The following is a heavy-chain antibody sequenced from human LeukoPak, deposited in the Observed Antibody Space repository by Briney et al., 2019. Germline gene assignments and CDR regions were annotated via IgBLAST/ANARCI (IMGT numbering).Heavy chain of an antibody. D-gene: IGHD3-10*01. Sequence: ASETLSLTCTVSGGSISSSSYYWGWIRQPPGKGLEWIGSIYYSGSTYYNPSLKSRVTISVDTSKNQFSLKLSSVTAADTAVYYCATLLWFGENLDYWGQGTLVTVSS. CDR1: GGSISSSSYY. CDR2: IYYSGST. J-gene: IGHJ4*02. CDR3: ATLLWFGENLDY. V-gene: IGHV4-39*01.